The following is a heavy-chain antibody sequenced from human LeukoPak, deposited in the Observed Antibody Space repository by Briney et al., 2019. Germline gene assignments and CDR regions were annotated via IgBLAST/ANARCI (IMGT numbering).Heavy chain of an antibody. CDR2: IYYSGST. D-gene: IGHD2-2*01. J-gene: IGHJ5*02. CDR3: ARVAAAQNWFDP. CDR1: GGSISSGGYY. V-gene: IGHV4-31*03. Sequence: ASQTLSLTCTVSGGSISSGGYYWSWIRQHPGKGLEWIGYIYYSGSTYYNPSLKSRVTISVDTSKNQFSLELSSVTAADTAVYYCARVAAAQNWFDPWGQGTLVTVSS.